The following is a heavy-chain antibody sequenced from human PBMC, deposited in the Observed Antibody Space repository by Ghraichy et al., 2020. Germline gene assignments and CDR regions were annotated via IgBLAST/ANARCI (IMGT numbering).Heavy chain of an antibody. CDR1: GFTFSRYW. V-gene: IGHV3-74*01. Sequence: LSLTCAASGFTFSRYWMHWVRQAPGEGLVWVSRINSGGTNMIYADSVKGRFTISRDNAKNTLYLQMNSLRAEDTAVYYCAREYCRGGSCFFGTGGSHFDYWGQGTLFTVSS. CDR2: INSGGTNM. J-gene: IGHJ4*02. D-gene: IGHD2-15*01. CDR3: AREYCRGGSCFFGTGGSHFDY.